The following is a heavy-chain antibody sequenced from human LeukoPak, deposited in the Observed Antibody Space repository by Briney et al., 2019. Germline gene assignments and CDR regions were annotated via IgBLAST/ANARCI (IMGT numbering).Heavy chain of an antibody. J-gene: IGHJ4*02. Sequence: TSETLSLTCTVSGGSISSSSYFWGWIRQPPGKGLEWIGSIYYSGSTNYNPSLKSRVTIFVDTSKNQFSLKLSSVTAADTAVYFCAREGTTGWAFWGQGTLVTVSS. CDR3: AREGTTGWAF. D-gene: IGHD1-1*01. V-gene: IGHV4-39*07. CDR1: GGSISSSSYF. CDR2: IYYSGST.